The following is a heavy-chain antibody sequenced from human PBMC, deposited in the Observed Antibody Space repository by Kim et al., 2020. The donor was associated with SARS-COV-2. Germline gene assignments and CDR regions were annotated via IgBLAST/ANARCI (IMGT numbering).Heavy chain of an antibody. J-gene: IGHJ5*02. CDR3: ARDSPFYGGNSGWFDP. D-gene: IGHD4-17*01. Sequence: ASVKVSCKASGYTFTSYAMHWVRQAPGQRLEWMRWINAGNGNTKYSQKFQGRVTITRDTSASTAYMELSSLRSEDTAVYYCARDSPFYGGNSGWFDPWDQGTLVTVSS. V-gene: IGHV1-3*01. CDR2: INAGNGNT. CDR1: GYTFTSYA.